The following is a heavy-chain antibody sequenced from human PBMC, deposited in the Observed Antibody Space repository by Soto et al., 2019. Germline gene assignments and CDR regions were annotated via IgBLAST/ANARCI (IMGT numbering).Heavy chain of an antibody. Sequence: QVQLVQSGAEVKKPGASVRVSCKPSGYSFTAYQIFWVRQATGQGLEWMGWMHPGTGDTDYAQNFQGRVTMTRNSSISAAYMELSSLTSADTAVYYCARGIYINKGYDRGWDIGYWGQGTLVTVSS. CDR1: GYSFTAYQ. CDR3: ARGIYINKGYDRGWDIGY. J-gene: IGHJ4*02. D-gene: IGHD6-13*01. CDR2: MHPGTGDT. V-gene: IGHV1-8*01.